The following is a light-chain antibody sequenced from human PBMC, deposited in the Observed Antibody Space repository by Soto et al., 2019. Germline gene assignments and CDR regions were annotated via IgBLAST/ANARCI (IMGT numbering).Light chain of an antibody. CDR1: QSISSW. CDR2: KAS. CDR3: QQYNSYSYT. V-gene: IGKV1-5*03. J-gene: IGKJ2*01. Sequence: DIQMTQSPSTLSASVGDRVTITCRASQSISSWLAWYQQKPGKDPKLLIYKASSLESGLPSRFSCRGSGIEFTLTISSRQPDDFATYYCQQYNSYSYTFGQGTKLEIK.